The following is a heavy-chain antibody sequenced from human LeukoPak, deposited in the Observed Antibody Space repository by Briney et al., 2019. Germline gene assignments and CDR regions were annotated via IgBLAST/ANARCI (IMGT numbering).Heavy chain of an antibody. V-gene: IGHV1-8*01. CDR1: GYTFTSYD. Sequence: ASVKVSCKASGYTFTSYDINWVRQATGQGLEWMGWMNPNSGNTVYAQKFQGRVTMTRNTSISTAYMELSSLRSADAAVYCCARGSLLYGSNSGVDYWGQGTLVTVSS. CDR2: MNPNSGNT. D-gene: IGHD4-23*01. J-gene: IGHJ4*02. CDR3: ARGSLLYGSNSGVDY.